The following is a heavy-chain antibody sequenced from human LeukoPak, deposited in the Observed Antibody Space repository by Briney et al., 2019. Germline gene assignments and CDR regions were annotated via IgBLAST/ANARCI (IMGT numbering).Heavy chain of an antibody. CDR2: INHSGST. CDR1: GGSYSGYY. D-gene: IGHD2-15*01. CDR3: ARPRVVAATGPCDY. V-gene: IGHV4-34*01. Sequence: KPSETLTLTCTVYGGSYSGYYSSGLRQPPGKGLEWIGEINHSGSTNYNPSLKSRVTISVDTSKNQFSLKLSSVTAADTAVYYCARPRVVAATGPCDYWRQGTLVTVSS. J-gene: IGHJ4*02.